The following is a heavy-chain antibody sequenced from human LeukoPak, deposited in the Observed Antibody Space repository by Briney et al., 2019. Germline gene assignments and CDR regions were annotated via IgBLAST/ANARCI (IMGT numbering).Heavy chain of an antibody. D-gene: IGHD3-22*01. Sequence: SETLSLTCTVSGGSISNYYWSWIRQPPGKGLEWIGYIYYSGSTNYDPSLKSRVTISVDTSKNRFSLNLSSVTAADTAVYYCARNYFDSTAFDIWGQGTMVTVSS. V-gene: IGHV4-59*01. CDR3: ARNYFDSTAFDI. J-gene: IGHJ3*02. CDR2: IYYSGST. CDR1: GGSISNYY.